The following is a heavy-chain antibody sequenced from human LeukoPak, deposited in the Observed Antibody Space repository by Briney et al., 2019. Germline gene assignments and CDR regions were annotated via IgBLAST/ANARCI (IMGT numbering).Heavy chain of an antibody. CDR1: GGSISSYY. CDR3: AIWVLLRDSSGYYPLDY. J-gene: IGHJ4*02. V-gene: IGHV4-59*04. Sequence: SETLSLTCTVSGGSISSYYWSWIRQPPGKGLEWIGSIYHSGSTYYNPSLKSRVTISVDTSKNQFSLKLSSVTAADTAVYYCAIWVLLRDSSGYYPLDYWGQGTLVTVSS. D-gene: IGHD3-22*01. CDR2: IYHSGST.